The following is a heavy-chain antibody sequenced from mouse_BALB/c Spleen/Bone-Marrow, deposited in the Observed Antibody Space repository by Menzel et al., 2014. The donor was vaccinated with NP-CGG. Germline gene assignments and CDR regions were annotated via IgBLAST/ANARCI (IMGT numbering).Heavy chain of an antibody. V-gene: IGHV5-12*02. J-gene: IGHJ3*01. Sequence: EVMLVESGGGLVQPGGSLKLSCATSGFTFSDYYMYWVRQTPEKRLEWVAYISNGGGSTYYPDTVKGRFTISRDNAKNTLYLKMSRLKSEDAAMYCCARHNYDETWFAYWGQGTLVTVSA. D-gene: IGHD2-4*01. CDR1: GFTFSDYY. CDR2: ISNGGGST. CDR3: ARHNYDETWFAY.